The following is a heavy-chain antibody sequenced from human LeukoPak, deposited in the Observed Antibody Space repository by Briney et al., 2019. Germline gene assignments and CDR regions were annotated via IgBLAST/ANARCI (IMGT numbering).Heavy chain of an antibody. J-gene: IGHJ4*02. CDR1: GGSFSGYY. Sequence: SETLSLTCAVYGGSFSGYYWSWIRQPPGKGLEWIGYIYYSGSTYYNPSLKSRVTISVDTSKNQFSLKLSSVTAADTAVYYCARDLYCGGDCYEDWGQGTLVTVSS. V-gene: IGHV4-34*09. D-gene: IGHD2-21*01. CDR3: ARDLYCGGDCYED. CDR2: IYYSGST.